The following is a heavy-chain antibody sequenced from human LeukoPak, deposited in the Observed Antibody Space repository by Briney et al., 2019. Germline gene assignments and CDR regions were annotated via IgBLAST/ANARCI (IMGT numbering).Heavy chain of an antibody. D-gene: IGHD2-21*01. J-gene: IGHJ6*03. CDR1: GGTFSSYA. V-gene: IGHV1-69*05. Sequence: SVKVSCKASGGTFSSYAISWVRQAPGQGLEWMGGIIPIFGTANYAQKFQGRVTITTDESTSTAYMELSSLRSEDTAVYYCARSPVGDCRALRYYYYMDVWGKGTTVTVSS. CDR3: ARSPVGDCRALRYYYYMDV. CDR2: IIPIFGTA.